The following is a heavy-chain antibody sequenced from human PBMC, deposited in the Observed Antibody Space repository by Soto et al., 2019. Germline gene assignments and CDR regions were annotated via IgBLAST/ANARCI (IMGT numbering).Heavy chain of an antibody. CDR1: GGTFSSYA. V-gene: IGHV1-18*01. CDR2: ISAYNGNP. D-gene: IGHD2-15*01. J-gene: IGHJ3*02. Sequence: ASVQVSCKASGGTFSSYAISWVRQAPGQGLEWMGWISAYNGNPNYAQKLQGRVTMTTDTSTSTAYMELRSLRSDDTAVYYCARAQDTALDAFDIWGQGTMVTVSS. CDR3: ARAQDTALDAFDI.